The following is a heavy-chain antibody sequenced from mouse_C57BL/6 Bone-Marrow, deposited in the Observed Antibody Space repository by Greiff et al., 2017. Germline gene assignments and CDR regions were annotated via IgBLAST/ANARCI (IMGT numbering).Heavy chain of an antibody. J-gene: IGHJ4*01. CDR3: ARYGYYYGSRYAMNY. V-gene: IGHV1-64*01. D-gene: IGHD1-1*01. CDR2: IHPNSGST. Sequence: QVQLQQSGAELVKPGASVKLSCKASGYTFTSYWMHWVKQRPGQGLEWIGMIHPNSGSTNYNEKFKSKATLTVDKSSSTAYMQLSSLTSEDSAVYYCARYGYYYGSRYAMNYWGQGTSVTVSS. CDR1: GYTFTSYW.